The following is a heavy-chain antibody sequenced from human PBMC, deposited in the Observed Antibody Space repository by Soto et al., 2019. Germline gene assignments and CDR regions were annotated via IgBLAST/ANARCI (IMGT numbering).Heavy chain of an antibody. V-gene: IGHV4-59*01. CDR1: GGSISSYY. D-gene: IGHD7-27*01. J-gene: IGHJ6*02. Sequence: PSETLSLTCTVSGGSISSYYWSWIRQPPGKGLEWIGYIYYSGSTNYNPSLKSRVTISVDTSKNQFSLKLSSVTAADTAVYYCARSQSPGYYGMDVWGQGTTVTVS. CDR2: IYYSGST. CDR3: ARSQSPGYYGMDV.